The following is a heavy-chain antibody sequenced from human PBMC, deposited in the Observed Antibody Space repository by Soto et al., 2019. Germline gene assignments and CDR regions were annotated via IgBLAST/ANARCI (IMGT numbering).Heavy chain of an antibody. D-gene: IGHD5-18*01. V-gene: IGHV4-59*01. Sequence: PXATLSLTCTVSGGSISSYYWSWIRQPPGKGLEWIGYIYYSGSTNYNPSLKSRVTISVDTSKNQFSLKLSSVTAADTAVYYCARESGYSYGSDYGMDVWGQGTTVTVSS. CDR1: GGSISSYY. J-gene: IGHJ6*02. CDR2: IYYSGST. CDR3: ARESGYSYGSDYGMDV.